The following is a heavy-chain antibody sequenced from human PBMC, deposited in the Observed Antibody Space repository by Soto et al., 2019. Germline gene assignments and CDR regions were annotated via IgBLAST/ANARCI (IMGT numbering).Heavy chain of an antibody. J-gene: IGHJ3*02. CDR3: ASPETVGHKGFAI. V-gene: IGHV1-69*06. CDR1: GGTFSSSA. Sequence: QVQLEQSGAEVRKPGSSVKVSCKASGGTFSSSAINWLRQAPGQGPEWMGGIIPTFGTSNYIPKLRGRVTITADTSTNTAYMEVSSMTAEDTAMYYCASPETVGHKGFAIWGQGTMVTVSA. CDR2: IIPTFGTS. D-gene: IGHD3-3*01.